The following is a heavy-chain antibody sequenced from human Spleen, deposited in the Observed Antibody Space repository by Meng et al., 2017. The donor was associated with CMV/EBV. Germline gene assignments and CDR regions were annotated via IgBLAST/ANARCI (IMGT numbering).Heavy chain of an antibody. D-gene: IGHD3-10*01. CDR2: IDWDDDK. CDR3: ARTRLKFGESRSVYYFDY. V-gene: IGHV2-70D*14. Sequence: SGPTLVKPTQTLTLTCTFSGFSLSSSGMRVSWIRQPPGKALEWLARIDWDDDKLYRTSLGTRVTISKDTSKNQVVLTMTNMDPVDTATYYCARTRLKFGESRSVYYFDYWGQGTLVTVSS. CDR1: GFSLSSSGMR. J-gene: IGHJ4*02.